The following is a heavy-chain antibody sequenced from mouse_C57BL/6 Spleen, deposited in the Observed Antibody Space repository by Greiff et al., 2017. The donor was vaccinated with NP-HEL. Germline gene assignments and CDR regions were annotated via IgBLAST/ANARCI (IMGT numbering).Heavy chain of an antibody. D-gene: IGHD2-1*01. CDR3: ASIYYGNYYFDY. V-gene: IGHV1-50*01. CDR1: GYTFTSYW. Sequence: QVQLQQPGAELVKPGASVKLSCKASGYTFTSYWMQWVKQRPGQGLEWIGEIDPSDSYTNYNQKFKGKATLTVDTSSSTAYMQLSSLTSEDSAVYYCASIYYGNYYFDYWGQGTTRTVSS. J-gene: IGHJ2*01. CDR2: IDPSDSYT.